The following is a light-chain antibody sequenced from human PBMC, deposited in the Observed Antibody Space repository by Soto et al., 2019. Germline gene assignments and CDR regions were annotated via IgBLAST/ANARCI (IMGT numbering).Light chain of an antibody. V-gene: IGLV2-8*01. CDR3: SSNAGTNNLRV. CDR2: EVF. J-gene: IGLJ3*02. Sequence: QSALTQPPSASGSPGQSVTISCTGTSSDLGGYNYVSWYQQHPGKAPKLVIYEVFKRPSGVPDRFSGSKSGNTASLTVSGLQTEDEAVYYCSSNAGTNNLRVFGGGTKLTVL. CDR1: SSDLGGYNY.